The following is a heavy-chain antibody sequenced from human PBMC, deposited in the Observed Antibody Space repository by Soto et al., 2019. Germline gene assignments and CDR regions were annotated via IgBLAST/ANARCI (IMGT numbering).Heavy chain of an antibody. V-gene: IGHV1-69*01. D-gene: IGHD2-15*01. CDR1: GGTFSSYA. CDR2: IIPIFGTA. J-gene: IGHJ4*02. Sequence: QVHLVQSGAEVKKPGSSVKVSCKASGGTFSSYAISWVRQAPGQGLEWMGGIIPIFGTANYAQKFQGRVTITADESTSTAYMELRSLRSEDTAVYYCSMMKNELGFCSGGSCYSSDYWGQGTLVTVSS. CDR3: SMMKNELGFCSGGSCYSSDY.